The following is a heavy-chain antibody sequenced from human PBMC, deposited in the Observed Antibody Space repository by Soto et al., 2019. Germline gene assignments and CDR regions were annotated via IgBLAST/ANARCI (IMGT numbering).Heavy chain of an antibody. D-gene: IGHD3-9*01. CDR1: GASVSSATYY. CDR2: IYYSGGT. Sequence: QVQLQESGPGLVKPSETLSLTCTVSGASVSSATYYWSWIRQPPGKGLEWIAHIYYSGGTDYNPPLKSRVTTALAPSKNHFSLKLSSVTAADTAVYYCARVDWSYWYFDLWGRGTQVPVSS. J-gene: IGHJ2*01. CDR3: ARVDWSYWYFDL. V-gene: IGHV4-61*03.